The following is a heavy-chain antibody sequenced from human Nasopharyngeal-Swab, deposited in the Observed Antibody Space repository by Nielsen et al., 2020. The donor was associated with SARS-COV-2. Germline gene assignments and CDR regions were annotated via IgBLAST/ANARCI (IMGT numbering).Heavy chain of an antibody. CDR2: IIPIFGTA. CDR1: GGTFSSYA. V-gene: IGHV1-69*13. D-gene: IGHD2-2*01. Sequence: SVKVSCKASGGTFSSYAISRVRQAPGQGLEWMGGIIPIFGTANYAQKFQGRVTITADESTSTAYMELSSLRSEDTAVYYCARSGVPAATYFDYWGQGTLVTVSS. J-gene: IGHJ4*02. CDR3: ARSGVPAATYFDY.